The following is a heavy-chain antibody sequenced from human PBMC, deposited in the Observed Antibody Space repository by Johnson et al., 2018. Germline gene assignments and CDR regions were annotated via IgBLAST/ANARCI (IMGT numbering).Heavy chain of an antibody. V-gene: IGHV1-69*09. D-gene: IGHD3-22*01. J-gene: IGHJ1*01. CDR2: IIPILGIA. Sequence: QVQLVESGAEVKKPGASVKVSCKASGGTFSSYTISWVRQAPGQGLEWMGRIIPILGIANYAQKFQGRVTITADKSTGTAYMELSSLRSEETAVYYCAREPSYEDSSGYYPEYFQHWVQGTLVTVSS. CDR3: AREPSYEDSSGYYPEYFQH. CDR1: GGTFSSYT.